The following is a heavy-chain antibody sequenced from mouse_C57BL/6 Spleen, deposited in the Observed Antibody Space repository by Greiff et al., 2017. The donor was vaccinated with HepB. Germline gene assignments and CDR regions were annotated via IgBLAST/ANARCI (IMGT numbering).Heavy chain of an antibody. CDR1: GYAFSSSW. Sequence: QVQLKESGPELVKPGASVKISCKASGYAFSSSWMNWVKQRPGKGLEWIGRIYPGDGDTNYNGKFKGKATLTADKSSSTAYMQLSSLTSEDSAVYFCARGDRLRQYFDYWGQGTTLTVSS. D-gene: IGHD3-2*02. CDR2: IYPGDGDT. CDR3: ARGDRLRQYFDY. J-gene: IGHJ2*01. V-gene: IGHV1-82*01.